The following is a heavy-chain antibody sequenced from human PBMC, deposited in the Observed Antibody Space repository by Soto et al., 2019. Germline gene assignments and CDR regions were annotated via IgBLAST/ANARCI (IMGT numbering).Heavy chain of an antibody. CDR3: ASGTLRFLEWSNWFDP. D-gene: IGHD3-3*01. V-gene: IGHV4-30-4*01. CDR2: IYYSGST. J-gene: IGHJ5*02. CDR1: GGSISSGDYY. Sequence: SETLSLTCTVSGGSISSGDYYWSWIRQPPGKGLEWIGYIYYSGSTYYNPSLKSRVTISVDTSKNQFSLKMSSVTAADTAVYYCASGTLRFLEWSNWFDPWGQGTLVT.